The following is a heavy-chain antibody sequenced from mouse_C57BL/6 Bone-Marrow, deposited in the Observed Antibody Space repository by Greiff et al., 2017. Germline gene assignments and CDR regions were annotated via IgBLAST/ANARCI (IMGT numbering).Heavy chain of an antibody. CDR1: GYTFTSYW. V-gene: IGHV1-53*01. J-gene: IGHJ1*03. Sequence: VQLQQPGTELVQPGASVKLSCKASGYTFTSYWMHWVQQRPGQGLEWIGNISPSNGGTNYNEKFKSKATLTVDNSYHTAYMQLSSLPSEDSAVFYCAPDYSNYGWYIDVWGTGTTVTVSS. CDR3: APDYSNYGWYIDV. CDR2: ISPSNGGT. D-gene: IGHD2-5*01.